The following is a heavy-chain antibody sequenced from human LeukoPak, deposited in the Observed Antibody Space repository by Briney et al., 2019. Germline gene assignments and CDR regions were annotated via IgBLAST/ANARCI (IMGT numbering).Heavy chain of an antibody. CDR2: LSYGGST. D-gene: IGHD3-22*01. Sequence: SETLSLTCTVSGGSISSFFWSWIRQPPGKGLEWIGYLSYGGSTDYNPSLKSRVTISVDTSKNQLSLKLRSVTAADTAVYYCARLHDTSGYYLNWFDPWGQGTLVTVSS. J-gene: IGHJ5*02. V-gene: IGHV4-59*08. CDR1: GGSISSFF. CDR3: ARLHDTSGYYLNWFDP.